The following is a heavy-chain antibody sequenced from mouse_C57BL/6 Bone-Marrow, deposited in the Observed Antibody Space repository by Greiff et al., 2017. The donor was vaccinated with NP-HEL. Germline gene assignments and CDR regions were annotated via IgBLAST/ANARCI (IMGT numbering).Heavy chain of an antibody. J-gene: IGHJ4*01. CDR1: GFSLTSYA. CDR2: IWTGGGT. Sequence: VMLVESGPGLVAPSQSLSITCTVSGFSLTSYAISWVRQPPGKGLEWLGVIWTGGGTNYNSALKSRLSISKDNSKSQVFLKMNSLQTDDTARYYCASSYYSNYKDYAMDYWGQGTSVTVSS. V-gene: IGHV2-9-1*01. CDR3: ASSYYSNYKDYAMDY. D-gene: IGHD2-5*01.